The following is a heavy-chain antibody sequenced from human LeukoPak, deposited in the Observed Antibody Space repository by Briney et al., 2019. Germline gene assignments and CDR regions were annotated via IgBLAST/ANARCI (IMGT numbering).Heavy chain of an antibody. CDR3: ARIEYSSGWVPFDY. D-gene: IGHD6-19*01. J-gene: IGHJ4*02. V-gene: IGHV3-7*01. CDR1: GFTFSSYG. CDR2: IKEDGSER. Sequence: GGSLRLSCAASGFTFSSYGMNWVRQAPGKGLEWVANIKEDGSERYYVDSVKGRFTISRDNAKNSLYLQMNSLRAEDTAVYYCARIEYSSGWVPFDYWGQGTLVTVSS.